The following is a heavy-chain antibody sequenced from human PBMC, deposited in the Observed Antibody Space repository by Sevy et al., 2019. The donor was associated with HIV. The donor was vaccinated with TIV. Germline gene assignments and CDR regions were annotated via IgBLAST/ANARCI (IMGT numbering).Heavy chain of an antibody. CDR1: GGSFSGYY. Sequence: SETLSLTCAVHGGSFSGYYWNWIRQPPGKGLEWIGEINHVGSTNYNPSLKSRVTISVDTSKNQSSLKLSTMTAADTAVYYCARSPPIVVVPGAPSGFDPWGQGTLVTVSS. CDR2: INHVGST. V-gene: IGHV4-34*01. CDR3: ARSPPIVVVPGAPSGFDP. J-gene: IGHJ5*02. D-gene: IGHD2-2*01.